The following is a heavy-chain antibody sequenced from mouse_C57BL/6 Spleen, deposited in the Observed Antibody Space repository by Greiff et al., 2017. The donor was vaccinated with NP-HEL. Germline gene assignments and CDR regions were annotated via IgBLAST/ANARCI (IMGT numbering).Heavy chain of an antibody. CDR2: IYPGDGDT. J-gene: IGHJ2*01. Sequence: QVQLQQSGPELVKPGASVKISCKASGYAFSSSWMNWVKQRPGKGLEWIGRIYPGDGDTNYNGKFKGKATLTADKSSSTAYMQLSSLTSEDSAVYFCARSGGNYVYFDYWGQGTTLTVSS. D-gene: IGHD2-1*01. CDR3: ARSGGNYVYFDY. V-gene: IGHV1-82*01. CDR1: GYAFSSSW.